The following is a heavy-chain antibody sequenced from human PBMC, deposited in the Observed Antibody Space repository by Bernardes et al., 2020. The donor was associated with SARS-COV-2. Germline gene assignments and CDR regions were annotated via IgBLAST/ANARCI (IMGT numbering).Heavy chain of an antibody. J-gene: IGHJ4*02. CDR3: ARAWWLYYDGSHYIDS. CDR2: IFYSGTT. CDR1: GGSISGGDYY. Sequence: SETLSLTCTVSGGSISGGDYYWSWIRQHPGKGLEWLGFIFYSGTTYYNPSLRSRLTISVDTSENHFSLKVSSVTAADTAVYYCARAWWLYYDGSHYIDSWGQGTLVTVSS. D-gene: IGHD3-22*01. V-gene: IGHV4-31*03.